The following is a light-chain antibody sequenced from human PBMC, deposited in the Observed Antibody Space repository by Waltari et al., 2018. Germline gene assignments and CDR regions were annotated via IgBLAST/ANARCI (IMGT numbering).Light chain of an antibody. CDR3: CAYAGSNIFV. V-gene: IGLV2-11*01. Sequence: QSALTQPRSVSGSPGQSVTISCTGTSSDIGSYHFVSWYQQQSGKAPKVIIYDVHERPSGAPDRFPGSRSGNTASLTISRLQADDEGEYYCCAYAGSNIFVFGVGTQLTVL. CDR1: SSDIGSYHF. CDR2: DVH. J-gene: IGLJ1*01.